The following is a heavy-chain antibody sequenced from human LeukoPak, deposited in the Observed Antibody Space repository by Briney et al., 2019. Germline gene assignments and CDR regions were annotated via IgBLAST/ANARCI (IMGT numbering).Heavy chain of an antibody. J-gene: IGHJ6*02. CDR1: GFTFSSYA. Sequence: PGGSLRLSCAASGFTFSSYAMHWVRQAPGKGLEWVAVISYDGSNKYYADSVKGRFTISRDNSKNTLYLQMNSLRAEDTAVYYCARGGYCSSTSCYVPYCYYGTDVWGQGTTVTVSS. D-gene: IGHD2-2*03. V-gene: IGHV3-30-3*01. CDR3: ARGGYCSSTSCYVPYCYYGTDV. CDR2: ISYDGSNK.